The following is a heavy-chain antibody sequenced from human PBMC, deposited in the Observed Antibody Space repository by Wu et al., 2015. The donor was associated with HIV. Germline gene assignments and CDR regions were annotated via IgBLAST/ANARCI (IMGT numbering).Heavy chain of an antibody. CDR1: SDSFSTSP. Sequence: QVQLVQSGAEVKKPGSSVKVSCKASSDSFSTSPINWVRQAPGQGLEWMGGIIPIYRTANYVRKFQDRVTITADESTNTAYLELTNLRSDDTAVYFCAKIHSSGWFYFDSWGQGTLVAVPS. J-gene: IGHJ4*02. CDR2: IIPIYRTA. D-gene: IGHD6-19*01. CDR3: AKIHSSGWFYFDS. V-gene: IGHV1-69*12.